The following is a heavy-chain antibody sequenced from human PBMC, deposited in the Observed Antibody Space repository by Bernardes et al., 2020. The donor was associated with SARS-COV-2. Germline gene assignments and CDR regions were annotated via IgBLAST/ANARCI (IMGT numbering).Heavy chain of an antibody. V-gene: IGHV6-1*01. J-gene: IGHJ6*02. Sequence: SHTLSLTCAISGDSVSSNSAAWNWIRQSPSRGLEWLGRTYYRSKWYNDYAVSVKSRITINPDTSKNQFSLQLNSVTPEDMAVYYCAREDIVVVPAAPYYYYGMDVWGQGTTVTVSS. CDR3: AREDIVVVPAAPYYYYGMDV. CDR1: GDSVSSNSAA. CDR2: TYYRSKWYN. D-gene: IGHD2-2*01.